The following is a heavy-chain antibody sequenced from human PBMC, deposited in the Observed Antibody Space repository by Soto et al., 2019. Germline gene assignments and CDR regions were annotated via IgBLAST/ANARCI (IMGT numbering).Heavy chain of an antibody. V-gene: IGHV3-9*01. Sequence: GGSLRLSCAASGFTFDDYAMHWVRQAPGKGLEWVSGISWNSGSIGYADSVKGRFTISRDNAKNSLYLQMNSLRAEDTALYYRAKDIGSESNYAGPFDFWRQGTLVPVS. J-gene: IGHJ4*02. CDR1: GFTFDDYA. CDR3: AKDIGSESNYAGPFDF. D-gene: IGHD4-4*01. CDR2: ISWNSGSI.